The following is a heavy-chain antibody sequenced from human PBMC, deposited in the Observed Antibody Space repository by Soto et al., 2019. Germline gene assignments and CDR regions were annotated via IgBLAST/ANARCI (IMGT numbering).Heavy chain of an antibody. D-gene: IGHD6-19*01. J-gene: IGHJ4*02. Sequence: QITLKESGPPLVKPTQTLTLTCTFSGFSLSTRGVGVGWIRQPPGKALEWLALIYWDDDKRYSPSLKSRLTIMKDTPRDQVVLIMTNVDPADTATYYCVRDSSGWHGFDHWGQGTLVTVSS. CDR2: IYWDDDK. CDR1: GFSLSTRGVG. V-gene: IGHV2-5*02. CDR3: VRDSSGWHGFDH.